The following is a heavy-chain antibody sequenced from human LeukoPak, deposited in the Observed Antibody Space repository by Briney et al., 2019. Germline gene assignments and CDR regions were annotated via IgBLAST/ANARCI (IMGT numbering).Heavy chain of an antibody. CDR2: IYYSGST. CDR3: ARVRGIAFDP. D-gene: IGHD6-13*01. J-gene: IGHJ5*02. CDR1: GGSINSYY. V-gene: IGHV4-39*07. Sequence: SETLSLTCTVSGGSINSYYWGWIRQPPGKGLEWIGSIYYSGSTYYNPSLKSRVTISVDTSKNQFSLKLSSVTAADTAVYYCARVRGIAFDPWGQGTLVTVSS.